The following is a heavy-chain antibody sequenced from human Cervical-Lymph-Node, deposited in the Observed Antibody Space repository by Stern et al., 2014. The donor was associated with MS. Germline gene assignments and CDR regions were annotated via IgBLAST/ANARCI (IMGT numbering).Heavy chain of an antibody. CDR3: ARVPLDYSAFDI. J-gene: IGHJ3*02. Sequence: HLQLQESGPGLVKPSGTLSLTCTVSGASITSSLNYWGWIRQPPGKGLEWIGIVYSSGTTYYNPSLKSRIAISVDTSKNQFSLKLTSVNATDTAIYYCARVPLDYSAFDIWGQGTLVTVSS. D-gene: IGHD3-10*01. V-gene: IGHV4-39*01. CDR2: VYSSGTT. CDR1: GASITSSLNY.